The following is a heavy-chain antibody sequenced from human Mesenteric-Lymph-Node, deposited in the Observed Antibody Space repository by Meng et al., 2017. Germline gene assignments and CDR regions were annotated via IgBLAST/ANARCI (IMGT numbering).Heavy chain of an antibody. CDR1: GDSITSGDYS. CDR3: VRDTRRGGGWFDP. D-gene: IGHD2-15*01. J-gene: IGHJ5*02. CDR2: IYHGVNI. V-gene: IGHV4-30-2*01. Sequence: LQVPAPSPVMPSQTPPLPCAVSGDSITSGDYSWTWIRQPPGKGLEWIGYIYHGVNIYYTPSLRSRVTISVDKSRSQFSLKLTSVSAADTAVYYCVRDTRRGGGWFDPWGQGTLVTVSS.